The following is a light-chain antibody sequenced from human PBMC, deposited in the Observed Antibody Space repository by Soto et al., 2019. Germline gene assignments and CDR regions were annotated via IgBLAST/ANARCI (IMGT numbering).Light chain of an antibody. CDR1: QDISNY. Sequence: SEMTQSPSSLSASVGDRVTITSQASQDISNYLNWYQQKPGKAPKLLIYDASNLETGVPSRFSGSGSGTDFTFTISSLQPEDIATYYCQQYDNLPWTFGQGTKVDIK. CDR3: QQYDNLPWT. CDR2: DAS. V-gene: IGKV1-33*01. J-gene: IGKJ1*01.